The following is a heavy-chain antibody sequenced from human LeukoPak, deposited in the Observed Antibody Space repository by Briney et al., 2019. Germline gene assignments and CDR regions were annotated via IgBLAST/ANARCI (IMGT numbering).Heavy chain of an antibody. V-gene: IGHV3-23*01. CDR2: ISGNGYST. CDR3: ARDLRWFGESSVG. CDR1: GFTFDRYS. J-gene: IGHJ4*02. D-gene: IGHD3-10*01. Sequence: AGGSLRLSCAASGFTFDRYSMNWVRQAPGRGLEWVSTISGNGYSTFYADSVKGRFTISRDNSNNTLYLQMNALRADDAALYYCARDLRWFGESSVGWGQGSLVTVSS.